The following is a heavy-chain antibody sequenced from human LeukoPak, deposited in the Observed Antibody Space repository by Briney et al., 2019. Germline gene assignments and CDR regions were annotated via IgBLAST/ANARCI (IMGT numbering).Heavy chain of an antibody. V-gene: IGHV3-23*01. D-gene: IGHD3-22*01. CDR2: ISGSGGST. Sequence: GGSLRLSCAASGFTFSSYEMNWVRQAPGKGLEWVSAISGSGGSTYYADSVKGRFTISRDNSKNTLYLQMNSLRAEDTAVYYCEKGSYYYDIPNWFDPWGQGTLVTVSS. CDR3: EKGSYYYDIPNWFDP. CDR1: GFTFSSYE. J-gene: IGHJ5*02.